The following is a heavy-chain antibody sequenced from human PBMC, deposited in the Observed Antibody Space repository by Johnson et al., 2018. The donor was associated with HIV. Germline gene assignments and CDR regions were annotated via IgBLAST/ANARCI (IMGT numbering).Heavy chain of an antibody. CDR1: GFRDSA. Sequence: QVQLVESGGGVVQPGRSLRLSCVASGFRDSAMHWVRQAPGRGMEWLAVIIFDGVYKHHADSVKGRFTISRDNSKNTLYLQMNSLRAEDTAVYYCANLGDYSGINGFDIWGQGTMVTVSS. CDR2: IIFDGVYK. D-gene: IGHD4-23*01. J-gene: IGHJ3*02. CDR3: ANLGDYSGINGFDI. V-gene: IGHV3-30*14.